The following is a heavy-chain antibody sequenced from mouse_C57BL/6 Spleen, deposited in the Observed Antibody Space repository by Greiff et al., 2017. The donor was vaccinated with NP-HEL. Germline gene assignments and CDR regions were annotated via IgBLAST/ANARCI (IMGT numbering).Heavy chain of an antibody. CDR3: AKGNYYAMDY. J-gene: IGHJ4*01. CDR1: GYSFTGYF. D-gene: IGHD2-1*01. Sequence: VQLQQSGPELVKPGDSVKISCKASGYSFTGYFMNWVMQSHGKSLEWIGRINPGSGGTNYNEKFKGKATLTADKSSSTAYMQLSSLTSEDSAVYFCAKGNYYAMDYWGQGTSVTVSS. V-gene: IGHV1-20*01. CDR2: INPGSGGT.